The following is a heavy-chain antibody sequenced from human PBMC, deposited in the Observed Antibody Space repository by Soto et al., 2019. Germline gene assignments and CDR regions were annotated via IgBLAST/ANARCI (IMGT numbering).Heavy chain of an antibody. D-gene: IGHD2-15*01. CDR1: GFTFSSYA. V-gene: IGHV3-23*01. Sequence: GGSLRLSCAASGFTFSSYAMSWVRQAPGKGLEWVSAISGSGGSTYYADSVKGRFTISRDNSKNTLYLQMNSLRAEDTAVYYCAKIRPRYCSGGSCYFDYWGQGTLVTVSS. CDR3: AKIRPRYCSGGSCYFDY. J-gene: IGHJ4*02. CDR2: ISGSGGST.